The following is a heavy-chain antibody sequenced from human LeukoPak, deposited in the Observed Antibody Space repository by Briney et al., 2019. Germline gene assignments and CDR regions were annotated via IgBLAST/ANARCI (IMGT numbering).Heavy chain of an antibody. CDR2: ISSSGSTI. Sequence: GGSLRLSCAASGFTFSDYYMSWIRQAPGKGLEWVSYISSSGSTIYYADSVKGRFTISRDNAKNSLYLQMNSLRAEDTAVYYCARDSGPSVRYDFWSGYREPSGMDVWGQGTTVTVSS. V-gene: IGHV3-11*01. D-gene: IGHD3-3*01. J-gene: IGHJ6*02. CDR3: ARDSGPSVRYDFWSGYREPSGMDV. CDR1: GFTFSDYY.